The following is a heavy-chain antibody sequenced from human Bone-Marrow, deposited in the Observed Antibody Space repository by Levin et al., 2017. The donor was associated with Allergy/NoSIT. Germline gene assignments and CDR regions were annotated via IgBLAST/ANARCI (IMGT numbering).Heavy chain of an antibody. D-gene: IGHD2-2*01. CDR1: GYTFTSYG. Sequence: PGGSLRLSCKASGYTFTSYGISWVRQAPGQGLEWMGWISAYNGNTNYAQKLQGRVTMTTDTSTSTAYMELRSLRSDDTAVYYCAREIGSTSCYLSICYYYYGMDVWGQGTTVTVSS. CDR3: AREIGSTSCYLSICYYYYGMDV. J-gene: IGHJ6*02. V-gene: IGHV1-18*01. CDR2: ISAYNGNT.